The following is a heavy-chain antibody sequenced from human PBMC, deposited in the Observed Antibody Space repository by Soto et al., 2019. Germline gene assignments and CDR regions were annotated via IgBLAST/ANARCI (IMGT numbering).Heavy chain of an antibody. CDR1: GGTFSTYT. V-gene: IGHV1-69*02. Sequence: QVHLVQSGAEVKKRGSSVKVSCKAAGGTFSTYTLIWVRQAPGQGLEWMGRIIPMLTVTNSAQKFQGRVTLTADKSTNTAFMELTSLRSDDTAVYYCSIGSWSAETFDVWGQGTMVTVSS. CDR3: SIGSWSAETFDV. J-gene: IGHJ3*01. CDR2: IIPMLTVT. D-gene: IGHD2-2*01.